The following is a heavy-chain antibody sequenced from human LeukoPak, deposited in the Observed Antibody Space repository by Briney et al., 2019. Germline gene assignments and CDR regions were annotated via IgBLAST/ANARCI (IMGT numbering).Heavy chain of an antibody. Sequence: HTGGSLRLSCAASGFTFSSYGMHWVRQAPGKGLEWVAVIWYDGSNKYYADSVKGRFTISRDNSKNTLYLQMNSLRAEDTAVYYCARDTGYYGSRPDYWGQGTLVTVSS. V-gene: IGHV3-33*01. CDR1: GFTFSSYG. CDR2: IWYDGSNK. J-gene: IGHJ4*02. D-gene: IGHD3-10*01. CDR3: ARDTGYYGSRPDY.